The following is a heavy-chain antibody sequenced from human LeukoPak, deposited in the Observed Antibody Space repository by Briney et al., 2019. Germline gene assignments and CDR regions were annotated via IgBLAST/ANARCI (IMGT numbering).Heavy chain of an antibody. Sequence: SETLSLTCAVYGGSFSGYYWSWIRQPPGKGLEWIGEINHSGSTNYNPSLESRVTISVDTSKNQFSLKLSSVTAADTAVYYCARGPGYCSGGSCYTFDYWGQGTLVTVSS. CDR3: ARGPGYCSGGSCYTFDY. CDR1: GGSFSGYY. CDR2: INHSGST. V-gene: IGHV4-34*01. D-gene: IGHD2-15*01. J-gene: IGHJ4*02.